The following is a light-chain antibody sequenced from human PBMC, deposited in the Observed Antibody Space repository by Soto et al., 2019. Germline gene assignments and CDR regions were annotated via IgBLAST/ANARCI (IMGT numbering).Light chain of an antibody. CDR1: SSDVGRYNL. CDR3: CSYAGSSTPYV. J-gene: IGLJ1*01. CDR2: EGS. Sequence: QSVLTQPASVSGSPGQSITISCTGTSSDVGRYNLVSWYQQHPGKAPKLMIYEGSKRPSGVSNRFSGSKSDNTASLTISGLQAEDEADYYCCSYAGSSTPYVFGTGTKLTVL. V-gene: IGLV2-23*01.